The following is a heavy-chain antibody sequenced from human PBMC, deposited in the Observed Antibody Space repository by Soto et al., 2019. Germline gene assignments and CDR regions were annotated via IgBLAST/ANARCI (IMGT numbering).Heavy chain of an antibody. Sequence: ASVKVSCKVSGYTLTELSMHWVRQAPGKGLEWMGGFDPEDGETIYAQKFQGRVTMTENTSTDTAYMELSSLRSEDTAVYYCATSPLWSGSYYGLYYWGQGTLVTVSS. V-gene: IGHV1-24*01. CDR1: GYTLTELS. CDR3: ATSPLWSGSYYGLYY. J-gene: IGHJ4*02. CDR2: FDPEDGET. D-gene: IGHD1-26*01.